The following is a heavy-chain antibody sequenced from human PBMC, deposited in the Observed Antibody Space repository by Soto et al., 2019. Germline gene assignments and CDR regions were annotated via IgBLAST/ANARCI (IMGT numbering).Heavy chain of an antibody. D-gene: IGHD6-19*01. CDR2: IYHSGST. V-gene: IGHV4-30-2*01. CDR1: GGSISSGGYS. J-gene: IGHJ4*02. CDR3: ASAGGLGAVAADY. Sequence: QLQLQESGSGLVKPSQTLSLTCAVSGGSISSGGYSWSWIRQPPGKGLEWIGYIYHSGSTYYNTSLKSRVTISVDRSKNQFSLKLSSVTAEDTAVYYCASAGGLGAVAADYWGQGTLVTVSS.